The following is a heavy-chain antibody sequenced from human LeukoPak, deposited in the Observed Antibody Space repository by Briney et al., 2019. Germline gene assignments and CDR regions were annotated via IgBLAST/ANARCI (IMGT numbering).Heavy chain of an antibody. CDR1: GDSLSSSY. CDR2: IYTSGYT. Sequence: SETLSLTCTVSGDSLSSSYWSWVRQPAGKGLEWIGRIYTSGYTNYNPSLKGRVTMSVDTSKNQFSLKLSSVTAADTAVYYCARDGPGYSYGYASDYFDYWGQGTLVTVSS. V-gene: IGHV4-4*07. D-gene: IGHD5-18*01. CDR3: ARDGPGYSYGYASDYFDY. J-gene: IGHJ4*02.